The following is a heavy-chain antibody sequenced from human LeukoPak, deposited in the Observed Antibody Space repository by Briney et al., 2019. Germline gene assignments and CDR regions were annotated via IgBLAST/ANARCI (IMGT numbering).Heavy chain of an antibody. J-gene: IGHJ4*02. CDR1: GFTFSGYS. CDR2: ISSSSSYI. D-gene: IGHD6-19*01. Sequence: GGSLRLSCAASGFTFSGYSMNWVRQAPGKGLEWVSSISSSSSYIYYADSMKGRFTVSRDNARNSVYLQMNSLRVEDTAVYYCARDPKGITVAPDYWGQGTLVTVSS. CDR3: ARDPKGITVAPDY. V-gene: IGHV3-21*01.